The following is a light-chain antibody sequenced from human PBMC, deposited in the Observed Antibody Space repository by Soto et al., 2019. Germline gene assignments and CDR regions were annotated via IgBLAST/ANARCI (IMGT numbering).Light chain of an antibody. CDR1: RSDIGNYDY. Sequence: QSVLTQPASVSGSPGQSITISCAGTRSDIGNYDYVSWYQQHPGKAPKLMIYAISDRPSGVPNRFSGSKSGNTASLTISGLQAEDEANYYCSSYTISSAVVFGGGTKVTVL. V-gene: IGLV2-14*01. J-gene: IGLJ2*01. CDR3: SSYTISSAVV. CDR2: AIS.